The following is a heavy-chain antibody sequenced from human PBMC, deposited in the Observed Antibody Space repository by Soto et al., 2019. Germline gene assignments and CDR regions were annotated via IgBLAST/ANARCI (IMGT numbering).Heavy chain of an antibody. Sequence: GASVKVSCKVSGYTLTELSMHRVRQAPGKGLEWMGGFDPEDGETIYAQKFQGRVTMTEDTSTDTAYMELSSLRSEDTAVYYCATSNSTRITIFGVVIIGGLGYWGQGTLVTVSS. V-gene: IGHV1-24*01. D-gene: IGHD3-3*01. CDR2: FDPEDGET. J-gene: IGHJ4*02. CDR1: GYTLTELS. CDR3: ATSNSTRITIFGVVIIGGLGY.